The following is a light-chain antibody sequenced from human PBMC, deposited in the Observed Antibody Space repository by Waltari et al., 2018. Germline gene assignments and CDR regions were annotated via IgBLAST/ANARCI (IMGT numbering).Light chain of an antibody. V-gene: IGLV3-1*01. CDR2: QNT. CDR3: QAWDSTYARV. CDR1: KLGATY. Sequence: SYELTQPTSVSVAPGQTASIPCSGDKLGATYACWYQQKPGQSPVLVIHQNTKRPSGIPERFSGSNSGNTATLTISGTQTIDEADYHCQAWDSTYARVFGGGTKLTVL. J-gene: IGLJ2*01.